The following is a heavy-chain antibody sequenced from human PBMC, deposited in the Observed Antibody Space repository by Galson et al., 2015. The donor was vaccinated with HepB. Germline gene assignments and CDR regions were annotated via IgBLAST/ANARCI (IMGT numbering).Heavy chain of an antibody. CDR3: AKELPLLEMVYAPGAFDI. Sequence: SLRLSCAASGFTFSSYAMSWVRQAPGKGLEWVSAISGSGGSTYYADSVKGRFTISRDNSKNTLYLQMNSLRAEDTAVYYCAKELPLLEMVYAPGAFDIWGQGTMVTVSS. CDR2: ISGSGGST. CDR1: GFTFSSYA. J-gene: IGHJ3*02. D-gene: IGHD2-8*01. V-gene: IGHV3-23*01.